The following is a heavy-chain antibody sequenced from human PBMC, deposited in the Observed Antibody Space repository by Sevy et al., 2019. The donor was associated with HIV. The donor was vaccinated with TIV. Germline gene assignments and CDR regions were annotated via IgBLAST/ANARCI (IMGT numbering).Heavy chain of an antibody. CDR3: ARDAIDIVVVVAATYPGAFDI. J-gene: IGHJ3*02. CDR2: ISYDGSNK. V-gene: IGHV3-30-3*01. Sequence: GGSLRLSCAASGFTFSSYAMHWVRQAPGKGPEWVAVISYDGSNKYYADSVKGRFTISRDNSKNTLYLQMNSLRAEDTAVYYCARDAIDIVVVVAATYPGAFDIWGQGTMVTVSS. D-gene: IGHD2-15*01. CDR1: GFTFSSYA.